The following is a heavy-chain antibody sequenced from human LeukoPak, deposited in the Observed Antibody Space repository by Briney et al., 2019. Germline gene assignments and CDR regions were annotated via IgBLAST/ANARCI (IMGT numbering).Heavy chain of an antibody. J-gene: IGHJ4*02. CDR3: ARVCDSSGYYPIDY. V-gene: IGHV1-8*01. CDR1: GYTFTSYD. D-gene: IGHD3-22*01. Sequence: ASVKVSCKASGYTFTSYDINWVRQATGQGLEWMGWMNPNSGNTGYAQKFQGRVTMTRNTSISTAYMELSSLRSEDTAAYYCARVCDSSGYYPIDYWGQGTLVTVSS. CDR2: MNPNSGNT.